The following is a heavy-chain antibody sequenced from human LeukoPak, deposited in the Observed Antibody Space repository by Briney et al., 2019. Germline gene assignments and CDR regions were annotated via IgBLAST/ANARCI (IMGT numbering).Heavy chain of an antibody. V-gene: IGHV4-61*02. CDR2: IQTSGST. Sequence: SETLSLTCTVSGDSISSGTYYWTWIRQPAGEGLEWIGRIQTSGSTNYNPSLKSRVTISIDTSNNQFSLKLNSVNAADTAVYYCTSVYCSGGICPIDYLGQGTLVTVSS. CDR3: TSVYCSGGICPIDY. CDR1: GDSISSGTYY. D-gene: IGHD2-15*01. J-gene: IGHJ4*02.